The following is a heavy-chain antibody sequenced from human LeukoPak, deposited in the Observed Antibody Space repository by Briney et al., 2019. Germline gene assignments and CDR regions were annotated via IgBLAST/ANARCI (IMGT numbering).Heavy chain of an antibody. CDR3: ARAPIAVVTPPHFFDS. D-gene: IGHD4-23*01. J-gene: IGHJ4*02. Sequence: PSETLSLTCTVSGCSVSSANYYWIWIRQHAGKGLEWFVYIYYTENNHYNPSLKSRLTISVDTSKNHFSLNLTSVSAADTALYYCARAPIAVVTPPHFFDSWGQGTLVTVSS. CDR2: IYYTENN. V-gene: IGHV4-31*03. CDR1: GCSVSSANYY.